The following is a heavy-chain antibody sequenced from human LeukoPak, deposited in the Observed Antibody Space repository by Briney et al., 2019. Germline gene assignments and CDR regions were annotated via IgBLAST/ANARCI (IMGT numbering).Heavy chain of an antibody. V-gene: IGHV3-11*01. D-gene: IGHD2-21*02. Sequence: GGSLRLSCAASGFTFSDYYMSWIRQAPGKGLEWVSYISSSGSTIYYADSVKGRFTISRDNAENSLYLQMNSLRAEDTAVYYCARDPPYCGGDCYLRYFDLWGRGTLVTVST. J-gene: IGHJ2*01. CDR1: GFTFSDYY. CDR2: ISSSGSTI. CDR3: ARDPPYCGGDCYLRYFDL.